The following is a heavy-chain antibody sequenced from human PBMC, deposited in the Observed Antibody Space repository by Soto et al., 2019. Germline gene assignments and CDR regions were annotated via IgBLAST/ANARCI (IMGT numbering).Heavy chain of an antibody. V-gene: IGHV3-23*01. CDR2: ISGSGGST. J-gene: IGHJ4*02. Sequence: GGSLRLSCEASGFTFSGYAMSWVRQAPGKGLEWVSAISGSGGSTYYADSVKGRFTISRDNSKNTLYLQMNNLRAEDTAVYYFAKGSASVSAYYFDYWGQGTLVTVSS. CDR3: AKGSASVSAYYFDY. D-gene: IGHD2-8*01. CDR1: GFTFSGYA.